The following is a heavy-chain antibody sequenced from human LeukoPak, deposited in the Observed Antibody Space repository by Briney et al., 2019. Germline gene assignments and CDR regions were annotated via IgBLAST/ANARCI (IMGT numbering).Heavy chain of an antibody. Sequence: ASVKVSCKASGYTFTGYYMHWVRQATGQGLEWMGWMNPNSGNTGYAQKFQGRVTMTRNTSISTAYMELSSLRSEDTAVYYCARGRIAVAGTGYYFDYWGQGTLVTVSS. D-gene: IGHD6-19*01. J-gene: IGHJ4*02. CDR3: ARGRIAVAGTGYYFDY. CDR1: GYTFTGYY. CDR2: MNPNSGNT. V-gene: IGHV1-8*02.